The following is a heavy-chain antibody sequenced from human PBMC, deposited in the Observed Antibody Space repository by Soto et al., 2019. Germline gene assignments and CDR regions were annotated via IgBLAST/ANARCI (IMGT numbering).Heavy chain of an antibody. D-gene: IGHD6-13*01. CDR3: AKVTKRAAAGRYEYYKYGMDV. V-gene: IGHV3-23*01. J-gene: IGHJ6*02. Sequence: PGGSLRLSCAASGFAFSTYAMTWVRQAPGKGLEWVSVISGIGGSSYYAASVKGRFTIPRDNSKNTLFLQMNGLRAKDTAVYYCAKVTKRAAAGRYEYYKYGMDVWGQGTTVTVSS. CDR2: ISGIGGSS. CDR1: GFAFSTYA.